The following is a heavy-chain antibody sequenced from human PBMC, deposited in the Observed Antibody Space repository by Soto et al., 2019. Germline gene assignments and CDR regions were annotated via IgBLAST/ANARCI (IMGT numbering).Heavy chain of an antibody. J-gene: IGHJ6*02. D-gene: IGHD3-10*01. Sequence: QVQLQESGPGLVKPSQTLSLTCTVSGGSISSGDYYWSWIRQPPGKGLEWIGYIHYSGSTYYKPSLKRRVTISVDTSKNQFSLKLSSVTAADTAVYYCAGDPSGSMVREWGGMDVWGQGTTVTVSS. CDR2: IHYSGST. V-gene: IGHV4-30-4*01. CDR3: AGDPSGSMVREWGGMDV. CDR1: GGSISSGDYY.